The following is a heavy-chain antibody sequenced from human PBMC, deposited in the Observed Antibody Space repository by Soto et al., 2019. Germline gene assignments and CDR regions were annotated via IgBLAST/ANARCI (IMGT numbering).Heavy chain of an antibody. CDR1: GGTFSSYA. CDR3: ARDYDSSGDPGRVGAFDI. CDR2: IIPIFGTA. J-gene: IGHJ3*02. V-gene: IGHV1-69*13. D-gene: IGHD3-22*01. Sequence: RASVKVSCKASGGTFSSYAISWVRQAPGQGLEWMGGIIPIFGTANYAQKFQGRVTITADESTSTAYMELSSLRSEDTAVYYCARDYDSSGDPGRVGAFDIWGQGTMVTVSS.